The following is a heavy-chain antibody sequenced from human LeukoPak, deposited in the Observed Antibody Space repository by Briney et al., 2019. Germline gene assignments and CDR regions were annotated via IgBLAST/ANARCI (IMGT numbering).Heavy chain of an antibody. CDR3: AKGAYNDD. D-gene: IGHD3-3*01. CDR1: GISFSSHG. J-gene: IGHJ4*02. V-gene: IGHV3-23*01. CDR2: ISGNGGDT. Sequence: GGSLRLSCAASGISFSSHGMNWVRQAPGKVLEWVSTISGNGGDTYYADSVKGRFTISRDNSKNTLYLQMNSLRADDTAIYYCAKGAYNDDWGKGTMVTVSS.